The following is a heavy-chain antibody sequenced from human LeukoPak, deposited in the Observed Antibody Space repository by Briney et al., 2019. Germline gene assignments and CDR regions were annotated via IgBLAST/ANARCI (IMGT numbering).Heavy chain of an antibody. D-gene: IGHD6-25*01. CDR3: ARDPPPYHSSGHSVGH. V-gene: IGHV3-21*01. Sequence: GGSLRLSCAASGFTFSRYSMNWVRQAPGKGGEWVSSISSSSSYIYYADSVKGRFTISRDNAKNSLYLQMNSLRAEDTAVYYCARDPPPYHSSGHSVGHWGQGTLVTVSS. CDR1: GFTFSRYS. J-gene: IGHJ1*01. CDR2: ISSSSSYI.